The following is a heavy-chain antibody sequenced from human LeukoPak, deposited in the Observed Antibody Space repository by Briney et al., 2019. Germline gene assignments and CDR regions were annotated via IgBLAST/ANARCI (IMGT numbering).Heavy chain of an antibody. Sequence: GGSLRLSCAASGFTFSSYGMHWVRQAPGKGLEWMAFIRYDGSNKYYADSVKGRFTISRDNSKNTPYLQMNSLRAEDTAVYYCAKEAYYYDSRGRGAFDIWGQGTMVTVSS. D-gene: IGHD3-22*01. J-gene: IGHJ3*02. V-gene: IGHV3-30*02. CDR1: GFTFSSYG. CDR2: IRYDGSNK. CDR3: AKEAYYYDSRGRGAFDI.